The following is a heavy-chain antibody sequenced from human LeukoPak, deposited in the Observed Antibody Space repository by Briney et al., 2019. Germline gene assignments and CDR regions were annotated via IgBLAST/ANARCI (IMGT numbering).Heavy chain of an antibody. D-gene: IGHD5-12*01. V-gene: IGHV1-8*01. CDR3: ATIGFSGYDTSDAFDI. J-gene: IGHJ3*02. CDR1: GYTFSSYD. Sequence: ASVKVSCKASGYTFSSYDINWVRQATGQGLEWMGWMNPNSGNTGYAQKFQGRVTMTRNTSISTAYMELSSLRSEDTAVYYCATIGFSGYDTSDAFDIWGQGTMVTVSS. CDR2: MNPNSGNT.